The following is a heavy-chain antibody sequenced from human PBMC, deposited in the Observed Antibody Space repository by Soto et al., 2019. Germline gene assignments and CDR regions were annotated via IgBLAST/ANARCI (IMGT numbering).Heavy chain of an antibody. J-gene: IGHJ4*02. CDR3: ARDEVGATPD. CDR1: GFTFSSYA. Sequence: QVQLVESGGGVVQPGRSLRLSCAASGFTFSSYAMHWLRQAPGKGLEWVAVISYDGSNKYYADSVKGRFTISRDNSKNTLYLQMNSLRAEDTAVYYCARDEVGATPDWGQGTLVTVSS. D-gene: IGHD1-26*01. V-gene: IGHV3-30-3*01. CDR2: ISYDGSNK.